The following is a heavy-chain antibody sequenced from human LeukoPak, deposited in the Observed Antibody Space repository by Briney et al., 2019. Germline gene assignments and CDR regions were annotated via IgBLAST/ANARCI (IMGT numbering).Heavy chain of an antibody. V-gene: IGHV1-2*06. CDR1: GYTFTDYA. Sequence: ASVKVSCKASGYTFTDYAIHWVRQAPGQGLEWMGRIDPHSGGTNYAQKFQGRVTLTRDASISTAYMELSRLRSDDTAFYYCTRDLTISGPIRYWGQETLVTVSS. CDR3: TRDLTISGPIRY. CDR2: IDPHSGGT. D-gene: IGHD3-9*01. J-gene: IGHJ4*02.